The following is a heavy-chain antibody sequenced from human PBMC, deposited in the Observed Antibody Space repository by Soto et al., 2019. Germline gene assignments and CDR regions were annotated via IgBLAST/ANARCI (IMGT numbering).Heavy chain of an antibody. CDR2: IIPIFGTA. J-gene: IGHJ4*02. CDR1: GGTFSSYA. V-gene: IGHV1-69*13. Sequence: SVKVSCKASGGTFSSYAISWVRQAPGQGLEWMGGIIPIFGTANYAQKFQGRVTITADESTSTAYMELSSLRSEDTAVYYCARVPIRITIFGVVIQDPFDYWGQGTLVTVSS. D-gene: IGHD3-3*01. CDR3: ARVPIRITIFGVVIQDPFDY.